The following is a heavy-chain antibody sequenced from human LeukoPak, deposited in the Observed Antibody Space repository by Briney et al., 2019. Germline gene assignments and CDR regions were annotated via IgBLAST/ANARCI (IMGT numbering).Heavy chain of an antibody. Sequence: ASVKVPCKASGYTFTDYYMLWVRQAPGQGLEWMGWINLNTCDTNYAQKFQGRVTMIRDTSISTAFMELSSLRSDDTALYYCARGDLLTGYYLYSLDCWGQGTLVTVSS. D-gene: IGHD3-9*01. V-gene: IGHV1-2*02. CDR2: INLNTCDT. CDR3: ARGDLLTGYYLYSLDC. J-gene: IGHJ4*02. CDR1: GYTFTDYY.